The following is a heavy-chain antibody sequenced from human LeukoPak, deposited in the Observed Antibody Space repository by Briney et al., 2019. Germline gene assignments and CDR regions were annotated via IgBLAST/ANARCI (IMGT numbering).Heavy chain of an antibody. CDR1: GYTFTSYG. D-gene: IGHD3-9*01. V-gene: IGHV1-18*01. CDR3: AGDRVGLYFDWLANYYYYGMDV. CDR2: ISAYNGNT. Sequence: ASVKVSCKASGYTFTSYGISWVRQAPGQGLERMGWISAYNGNTNYAQKLQGRVTMTTDTSTSTAYMELRSLRSDDTAVYYCAGDRVGLYFDWLANYYYYGMDVWGQGTTVTVSS. J-gene: IGHJ6*02.